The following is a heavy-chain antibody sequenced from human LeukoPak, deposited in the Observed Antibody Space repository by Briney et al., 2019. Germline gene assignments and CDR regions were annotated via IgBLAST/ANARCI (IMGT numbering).Heavy chain of an antibody. CDR2: ISYDGSNK. D-gene: IGHD2-2*03. CDR3: ARDGYCSSTSCPRDAFDI. Sequence: GRSLRLSCAASGFTFSSYAMHWVRQAPGKGLEWVAVISYDGSNKYYADSVKGRFTISRDNSKNTLYLQMNSPRAEDTAVYYCARDGYCSSTSCPRDAFDIWGQGTMVTVSS. J-gene: IGHJ3*02. CDR1: GFTFSSYA. V-gene: IGHV3-30-3*01.